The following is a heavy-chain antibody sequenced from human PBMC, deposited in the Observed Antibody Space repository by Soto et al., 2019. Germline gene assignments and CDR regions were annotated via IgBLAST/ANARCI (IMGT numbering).Heavy chain of an antibody. Sequence: EVQLVESGGGLVQPGGSLRLSCAASGFTFSSYDMHWVRQATGKGLEWVSAIGTAGDTYYPGSVKGRFTISRENAKNSLYLQMTSLRAEGTAVYYCAREGGPGGMDVWGQGTTVTVSS. J-gene: IGHJ6*02. D-gene: IGHD3-10*01. CDR3: AREGGPGGMDV. CDR1: GFTFSSYD. V-gene: IGHV3-13*01. CDR2: IGTAGDT.